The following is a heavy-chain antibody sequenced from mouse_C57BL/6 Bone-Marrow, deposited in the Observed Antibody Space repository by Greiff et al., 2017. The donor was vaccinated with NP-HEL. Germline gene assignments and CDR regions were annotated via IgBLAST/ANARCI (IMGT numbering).Heavy chain of an antibody. V-gene: IGHV1-15*01. Sequence: VKLVESGAELVRPGASVTLSCKASGYTFTDYEMHWVKQTPVHGLEWIGAIDPETGGTAYNQKFKGKAILTADKSSSTAYMELRSLTSEDSAVYYCTGLTGTKGYWGQGTTLTVSS. CDR1: GYTFTDYE. D-gene: IGHD4-1*01. CDR2: IDPETGGT. CDR3: TGLTGTKGY. J-gene: IGHJ2*01.